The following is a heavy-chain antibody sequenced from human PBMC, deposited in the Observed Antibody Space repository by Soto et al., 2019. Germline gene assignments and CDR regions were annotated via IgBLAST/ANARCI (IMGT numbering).Heavy chain of an antibody. J-gene: IGHJ5*02. CDR2: IYYSGST. CDR3: ARASGIYCSSTSCRPPAWFDP. CDR1: GCSICSGGYY. D-gene: IGHD2-2*01. V-gene: IGHV4-31*03. Sequence: SETLSLSCTVSGCSICSGGYYWSWIRQHPGKGLEWIGYIYYSGSTYYNPSLKSRVTISVDTSKNQFSLKLSSVTAADTAVYYCARASGIYCSSTSCRPPAWFDPWGQGTLVTVSS.